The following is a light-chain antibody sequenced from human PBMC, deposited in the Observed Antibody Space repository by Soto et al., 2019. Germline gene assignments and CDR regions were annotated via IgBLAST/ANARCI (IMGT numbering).Light chain of an antibody. CDR1: TGVITSGNY. CDR2: STS. CDR3: LLYLGGHLRG. V-gene: IGLV7-43*01. J-gene: IGLJ3*02. Sequence: QAVVTQEPSLTVSPGGTVTLTCASSTGVITSGNYPNWFQQKPGQPPRALIYSTSIKHSWTPARFSGSLLGGKAALTLSGVPPEDEPDYYCLLYLGGHLRGFGGGTKLTVL.